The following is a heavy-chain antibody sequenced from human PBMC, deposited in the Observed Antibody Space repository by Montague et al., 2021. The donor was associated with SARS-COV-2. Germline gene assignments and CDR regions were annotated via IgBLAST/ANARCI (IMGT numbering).Heavy chain of an antibody. CDR1: GDPVSHDF. CDR3: VRDPAPSGSGTFYDY. Sequence: SETLSLTCTVSGDPVSHDFWTWIRQPPGKGLEWIGYVYYSRSSSYNPSLRGRVSIAVDTSKYQYSLRLSTVTAADTAIYYCVRDPAPSGSGTFYDYWGQGTLVAVSS. D-gene: IGHD1-26*01. V-gene: IGHV4-59*02. J-gene: IGHJ4*02. CDR2: VYYSRSS.